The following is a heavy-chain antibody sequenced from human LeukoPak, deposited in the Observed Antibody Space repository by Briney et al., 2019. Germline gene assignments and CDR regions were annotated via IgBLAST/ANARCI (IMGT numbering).Heavy chain of an antibody. CDR3: ARTGLLPPDYYYYGMDV. J-gene: IGHJ6*02. CDR2: IYYSGST. D-gene: IGHD1-26*01. Sequence: PSETLPLTCTVSGGSISSYYWSWIRQPPGKGLEWIGYIYYSGSTNYNPSLKSRVTISVDTSKNQFSLKLSSVTAADTAVYYCARTGLLPPDYYYYGMDVWGQGTTVTVSS. V-gene: IGHV4-59*01. CDR1: GGSISSYY.